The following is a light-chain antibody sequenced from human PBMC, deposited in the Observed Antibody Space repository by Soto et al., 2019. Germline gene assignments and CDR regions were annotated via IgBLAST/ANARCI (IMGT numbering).Light chain of an antibody. J-gene: IGKJ1*01. V-gene: IGKV3-15*01. CDR3: QLYNDWPPA. Sequence: ATLSVSPVARATLSGRGGESVSSNLAWYQQKPGQAPRLLIYEASTRATGVPDRFSGSGYGTRFTLTISSLQSEDFAVYSCQLYNDWPPAFGQGTKVDIK. CDR2: EAS. CDR1: ESVSSN.